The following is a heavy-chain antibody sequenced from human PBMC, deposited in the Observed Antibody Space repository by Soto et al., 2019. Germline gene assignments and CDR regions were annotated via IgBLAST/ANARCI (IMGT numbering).Heavy chain of an antibody. Sequence: EVHLLESGGALVQPGGSLRLSCAASGFTFSSCAMGWVRQAPGKGLEWVSDIIDSGGSTYYADAVKGRFTISRDNSKSTLYLQMTGLRAEDTAVYYCGKGRSYYYYYGVDVWGQGTTVTVSS. CDR1: GFTFSSCA. CDR2: IIDSGGST. CDR3: GKGRSYYYYYGVDV. D-gene: IGHD1-26*01. J-gene: IGHJ6*02. V-gene: IGHV3-23*01.